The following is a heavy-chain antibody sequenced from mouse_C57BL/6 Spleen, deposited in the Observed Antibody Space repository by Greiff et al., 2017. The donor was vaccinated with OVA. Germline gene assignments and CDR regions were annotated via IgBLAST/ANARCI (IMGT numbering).Heavy chain of an antibody. CDR2: INPSSGYT. CDR1: GYTFTSYW. Sequence: VQLQQSGAELAKPGASVKLSCKASGYTFTSYWMHWVKQRPGQGLEWIGYINPSSGYTKYNQKFKDKATLTADKSSSKAYLQLSSLTYADSAVDDCAITTVVGGTYFDYWGQGTTLTVSS. V-gene: IGHV1-7*01. CDR3: AITTVVGGTYFDY. D-gene: IGHD1-1*01. J-gene: IGHJ2*01.